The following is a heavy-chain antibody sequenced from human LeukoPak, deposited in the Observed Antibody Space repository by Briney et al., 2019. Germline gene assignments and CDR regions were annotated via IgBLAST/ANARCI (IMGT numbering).Heavy chain of an antibody. D-gene: IGHD3-10*01. CDR1: GFRFSYSW. CDR2: MKTDGSTI. V-gene: IGHV3-74*01. CDR3: ARGADHGGSYYPD. Sequence: GGSLRLSCAASGFRFSYSWMYWVRQGPGEGPVWVSRMKTDGSTIEYADSVKGRFTISRDNAKNTLFLQMSSLRVEGTAVYYCARGADHGGSYYPDWGQGTRVTVSS. J-gene: IGHJ4*02.